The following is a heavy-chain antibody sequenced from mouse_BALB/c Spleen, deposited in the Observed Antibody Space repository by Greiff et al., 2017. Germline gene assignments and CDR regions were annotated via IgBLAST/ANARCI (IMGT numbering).Heavy chain of an antibody. CDR3: ARDDGYYEYYFDY. CDR1: GYSITSDYA. Sequence: EVKVEESGPGLVKPSQSLSLTCTVTGYSITSDYAWNWIRQFPGNKLEWMGYISYSGSTSYNPSLKSRISITRDTSKNQFFLQLNSVTTEDTATYYCARDDGYYEYYFDYWGQGTTLTVSS. D-gene: IGHD2-3*01. J-gene: IGHJ2*01. CDR2: ISYSGST. V-gene: IGHV3-2*02.